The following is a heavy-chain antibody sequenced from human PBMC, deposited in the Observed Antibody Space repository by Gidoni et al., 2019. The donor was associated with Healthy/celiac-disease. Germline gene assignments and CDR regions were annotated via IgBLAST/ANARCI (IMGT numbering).Heavy chain of an antibody. CDR3: AKDRGGITMIVVVPTFDY. D-gene: IGHD3-22*01. J-gene: IGHJ4*02. Sequence: DSVKGRFTISRDNSKNTLYLQMNSLRAEDTAVYYCAKDRGGITMIVVVPTFDYWGQGTLVTVSS. V-gene: IGHV3-30*02.